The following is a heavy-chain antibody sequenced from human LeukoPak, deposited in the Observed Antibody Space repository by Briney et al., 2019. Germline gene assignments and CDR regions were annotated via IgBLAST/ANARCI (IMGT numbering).Heavy chain of an antibody. Sequence: GGSLRLSCAASGFTFSSYAMHWVRQAPGKGLEWVAVISYDGSNKYYADSVKGRFTISRDNSKSTLYLQMNSLRAEDTAVYYCAREGSTSPWYSYGSYFDYWGQGTLVTVSS. CDR1: GFTFSSYA. J-gene: IGHJ4*02. D-gene: IGHD5-18*01. CDR2: ISYDGSNK. CDR3: AREGSTSPWYSYGSYFDY. V-gene: IGHV3-30*04.